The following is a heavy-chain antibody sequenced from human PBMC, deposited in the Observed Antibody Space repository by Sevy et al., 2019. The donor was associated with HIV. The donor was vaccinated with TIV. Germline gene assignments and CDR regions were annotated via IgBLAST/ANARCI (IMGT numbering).Heavy chain of an antibody. CDR2: IWNDGSKK. CDR3: ARGGDFNDRSAMWAFDY. V-gene: IGHV3-33*01. D-gene: IGHD3-22*01. J-gene: IGHJ4*02. CDR1: GFTFSNYG. Sequence: GGSLRLSCAASGFTFSNYGMHWVRQAPGKGLEWVAVIWNDGSKKYYADSVKGRFTISRDNSKNTLYLQMNSLRVADTAVYFCARGGDFNDRSAMWAFDYWGQGTLVTVSS.